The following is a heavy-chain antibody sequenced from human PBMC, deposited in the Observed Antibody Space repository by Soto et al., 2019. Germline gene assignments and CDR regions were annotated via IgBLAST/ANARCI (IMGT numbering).Heavy chain of an antibody. D-gene: IGHD3-9*01. CDR1: GYTFTSYA. CDR2: INAGNGNT. V-gene: IGHV1-3*01. Sequence: GASVKVSGKASGYTFTSYAMHWVLQAPGQRLEWMGWINAGNGNTKYSQKFQGRVTITRDTSASTAYMELSSLRSEDTAVYYCARTPVGYYDILTGYNYYFDYWGQGTLVTVST. J-gene: IGHJ4*02. CDR3: ARTPVGYYDILTGYNYYFDY.